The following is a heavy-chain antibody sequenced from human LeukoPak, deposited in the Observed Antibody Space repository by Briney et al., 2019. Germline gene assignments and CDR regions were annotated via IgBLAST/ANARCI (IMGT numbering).Heavy chain of an antibody. V-gene: IGHV3-48*01. Sequence: GGSLRLACAASGFTFSSYSMNWVRQAPGKGLEWVSYIGPSISTIFYADSVRGRFTISRDNGKNSLYLQMSSLRAEDTAVYYCARARRDCSGGSCYPDYNWFDPWGQGTLVTVSS. CDR2: IGPSISTI. CDR1: GFTFSSYS. D-gene: IGHD2-15*01. CDR3: ARARRDCSGGSCYPDYNWFDP. J-gene: IGHJ5*02.